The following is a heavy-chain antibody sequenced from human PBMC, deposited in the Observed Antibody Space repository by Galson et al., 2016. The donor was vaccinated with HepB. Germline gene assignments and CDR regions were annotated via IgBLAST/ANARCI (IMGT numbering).Heavy chain of an antibody. CDR1: GFTFSDHY. CDR3: ARDPQYQLTNYYYYGMDV. Sequence: SLRLSCAASGFTFSDHYMDWVRQAPGKGLEWVGRSRNKANSYTTEYAASVKGRFTISRDNAKNTLYLQMNSLRAEDTAVYYCARDPQYQLTNYYYYGMDVWGQGTTVTV. D-gene: IGHD2-2*01. J-gene: IGHJ6*02. CDR2: SRNKANSYTT. V-gene: IGHV3-72*01.